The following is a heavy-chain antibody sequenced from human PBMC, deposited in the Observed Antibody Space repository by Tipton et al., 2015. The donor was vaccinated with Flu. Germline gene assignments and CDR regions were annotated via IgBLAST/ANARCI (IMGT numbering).Heavy chain of an antibody. D-gene: IGHD3-10*01. V-gene: IGHV1-46*01. Sequence: QSGAEVKKPGASVKVSCKASGYAFSNYYMHWVRQAPGQGPEWMGIINAGGGSTSYARKFQGRVTMTRDTSTSTVHMELNSLRSDDMAVYYCAREYYGVGGNAFDVWGQGTMVTVSS. CDR1: GYAFSNYY. CDR3: AREYYGVGGNAFDV. CDR2: INAGGGST. J-gene: IGHJ3*01.